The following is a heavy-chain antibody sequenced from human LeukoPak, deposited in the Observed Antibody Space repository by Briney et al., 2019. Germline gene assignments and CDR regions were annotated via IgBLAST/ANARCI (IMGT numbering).Heavy chain of an antibody. J-gene: IGHJ4*02. CDR1: GFTFCTYS. D-gene: IGHD5-24*01. Sequence: GGSLRLSCAASGFTFCTYSMNWVRHTPGKGLEWVSYISSSGTTIYYADSVKGRFTISRDNVKNSLYLQMDSLRDEDTAVYYCARMDRGAYNSPYYFDYWGQGTLVTVSS. CDR2: ISSSGTTI. CDR3: ARMDRGAYNSPYYFDY. V-gene: IGHV3-48*02.